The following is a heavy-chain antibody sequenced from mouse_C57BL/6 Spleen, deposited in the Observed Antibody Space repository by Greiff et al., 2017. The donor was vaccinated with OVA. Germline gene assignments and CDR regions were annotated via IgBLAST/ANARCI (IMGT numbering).Heavy chain of an antibody. D-gene: IGHD1-1*01. Sequence: EVKVEESGGGLVKPGGSLKLSCAASGFTFRDYGMHWVRQAPEKGLEWVAYISSGSSTIYYADTVKGRFTISRDNAKNTLFLQMTSLRSEDTAMYYCAIMTTVRGWYFDVWGTGTTVTVSS. CDR1: GFTFRDYG. CDR2: ISSGSSTI. J-gene: IGHJ1*03. V-gene: IGHV5-17*01. CDR3: AIMTTVRGWYFDV.